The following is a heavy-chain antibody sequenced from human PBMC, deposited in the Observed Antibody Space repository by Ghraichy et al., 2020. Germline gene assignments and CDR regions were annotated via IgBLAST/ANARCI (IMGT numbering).Heavy chain of an antibody. Sequence: GGSLRLSCAASGFTFSSYWMSWVRQAPGKGLEWVANIKQDGSEKYYVDSVKGRFTISRDNAKNSLYLQMNSLRAEDTAVYYCAREGVLMVYAIGYFDYWGQGTLVTVSS. J-gene: IGHJ4*02. CDR1: GFTFSSYW. CDR2: IKQDGSEK. V-gene: IGHV3-7*03. CDR3: AREGVLMVYAIGYFDY. D-gene: IGHD2-8*01.